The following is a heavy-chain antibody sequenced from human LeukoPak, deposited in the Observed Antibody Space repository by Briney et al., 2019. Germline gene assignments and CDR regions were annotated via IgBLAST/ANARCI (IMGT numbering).Heavy chain of an antibody. CDR3: ARKQRDTAYTFDY. V-gene: IGHV4-34*01. CDR1: GGSFSGYY. J-gene: IGHJ4*02. Sequence: SETLSLTCDVYGGSFSGYYWSWIRQPPGKGLEWIGEINHSGSTHYNPSLKSRVTISVDTSKNQFYLKLSSVTTADTAVYYCARKQRDTAYTFDYWGQGTLATVSS. CDR2: INHSGST. D-gene: IGHD2-2*02.